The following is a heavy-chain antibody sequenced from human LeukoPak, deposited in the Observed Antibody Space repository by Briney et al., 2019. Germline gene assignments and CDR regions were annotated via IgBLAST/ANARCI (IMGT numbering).Heavy chain of an antibody. CDR3: AKGWSFDI. D-gene: IGHD2-15*01. J-gene: IGHJ3*02. Sequence: GGSLRLSCVASGFTFSTFWMTWVRQAPGKVLEWVANIKQDGIEKYYVDSVKGRFTISRDNAKNSLYVQMDSLRAEDTAVYYCAKGWSFDIRGQGTMVTVTS. CDR1: GFTFSTFW. V-gene: IGHV3-7*01. CDR2: IKQDGIEK.